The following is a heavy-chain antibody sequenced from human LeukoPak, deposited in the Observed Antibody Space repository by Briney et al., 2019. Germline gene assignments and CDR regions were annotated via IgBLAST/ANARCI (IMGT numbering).Heavy chain of an antibody. V-gene: IGHV4-59*08. Sequence: PSETLSLTCTISGGSISSYYWSWIRQPPGKGLEWIGYIYYSGSTNYNPSLKSRVTISVDSSKNQFSLKLSSVTAADTAVYYCARGPLLVGAASDYWGQGTLVTVSS. D-gene: IGHD1-26*01. J-gene: IGHJ4*02. CDR3: ARGPLLVGAASDY. CDR1: GGSISSYY. CDR2: IYYSGST.